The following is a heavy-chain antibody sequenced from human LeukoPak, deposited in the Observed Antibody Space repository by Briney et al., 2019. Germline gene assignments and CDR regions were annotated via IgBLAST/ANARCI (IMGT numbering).Heavy chain of an antibody. V-gene: IGHV3-74*01. CDR3: ARDGSSWSNWLDP. Sequence: GGSLRLSCAASGFTFSSYWMHWVRQAPGKGLVWASRIKSDGSITSHADSVKGRFTISRDNAKNTLYLQMNSLRAEDTGVYYCARDGSSWSNWLDPWGQGTLVTVSS. CDR1: GFTFSSYW. J-gene: IGHJ5*02. D-gene: IGHD6-13*01. CDR2: IKSDGSIT.